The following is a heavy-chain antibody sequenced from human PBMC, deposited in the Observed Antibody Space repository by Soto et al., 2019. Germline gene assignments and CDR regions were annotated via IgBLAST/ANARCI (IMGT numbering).Heavy chain of an antibody. D-gene: IGHD3-10*01. J-gene: IGHJ6*02. V-gene: IGHV4-31*03. CDR2: IYYSGST. CDR1: GGSISNGDYY. CDR3: ERGRRGIDNNMDV. Sequence: SETLSLTCTVSGGSISNGDYYWSWIRQHPGKGLEWIGCIYYSGSTDYNPSLKRRFTVSVDTSKNQFSLKLDSVTAADKAVYYCERGRRGIDNNMDVWGQVTTLTVSS.